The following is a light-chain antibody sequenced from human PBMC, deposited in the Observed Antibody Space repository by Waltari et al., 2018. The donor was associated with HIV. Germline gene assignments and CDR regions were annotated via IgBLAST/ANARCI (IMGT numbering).Light chain of an antibody. CDR2: KDS. V-gene: IGLV3-25*03. CDR1: VLAKQY. Sequence: SYELTQPPSVSVSPGQTARIPCSGDVLAKQYAYWYQQKPGQAPVLVIYKDSERPSGIPERFSGSSSGTTVTLTISGVQPDDEADYYCQSADTSYTSRVFGIGTKVTGL. CDR3: QSADTSYTSRV. J-gene: IGLJ1*01.